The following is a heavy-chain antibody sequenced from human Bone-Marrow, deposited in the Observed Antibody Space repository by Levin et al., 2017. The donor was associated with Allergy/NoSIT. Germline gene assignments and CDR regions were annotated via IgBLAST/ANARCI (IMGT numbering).Heavy chain of an antibody. V-gene: IGHV4-39*01. CDR2: IYQRGNT. J-gene: IGHJ5*02. CDR1: GGSISNSHYY. Sequence: NASETLSLTCTVSGGSISNSHYYWGWIRQSPGKGLEWLGSIYQRGNTYYNPSLKSRVTLSVDTSKNQFSLKLTSVTAGDTALYYCARHPDYGDYWDYHNWFDPWGQGTLVTVSS. D-gene: IGHD4-17*01. CDR3: ARHPDYGDYWDYHNWFDP.